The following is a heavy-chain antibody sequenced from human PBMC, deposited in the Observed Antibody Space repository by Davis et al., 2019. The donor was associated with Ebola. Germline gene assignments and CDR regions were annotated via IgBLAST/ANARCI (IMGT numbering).Heavy chain of an antibody. V-gene: IGHV3-23*01. D-gene: IGHD3-22*01. Sequence: PGGSLRLSCAASGFTFSRYAMGWVRQAPGKGLEWISAMSDSGRNTFYADSVKGRFTISRDNSKNTLYLQMDSLRAEDTALYYCTKFPIMIVVANIDHWGQGTLVTVSS. J-gene: IGHJ4*02. CDR2: MSDSGRNT. CDR3: TKFPIMIVVANIDH. CDR1: GFTFSRYA.